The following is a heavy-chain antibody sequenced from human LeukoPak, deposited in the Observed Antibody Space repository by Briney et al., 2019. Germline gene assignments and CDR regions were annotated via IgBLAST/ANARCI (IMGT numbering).Heavy chain of an antibody. D-gene: IGHD6-19*01. V-gene: IGHV3-30-3*01. CDR3: ARDRSSGWPEYFQH. CDR1: GFTFSSYA. Sequence: GGSLRPSCAASGFTFSSYAMHWVRQAPGKGLEWVAVISYDGSNKYYADSVKGRFTISRDNSKNTLYLQMNSLRAEDTAAYYCARDRSSGWPEYFQHWGQGTLVTVSS. CDR2: ISYDGSNK. J-gene: IGHJ1*01.